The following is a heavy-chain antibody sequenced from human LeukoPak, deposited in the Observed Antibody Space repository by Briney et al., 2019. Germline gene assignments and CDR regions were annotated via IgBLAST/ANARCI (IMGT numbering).Heavy chain of an antibody. CDR3: ARGGGSYKFDI. Sequence: SETLSLTCTVSGDSITNYYWSWIRQVAGKGLEWIARIHTSGSTHYSPSLKSRVTISAGTSKNQFSLTLTSVTAADTAVYYCARGGGSYKFDIWGQGTLATVSS. CDR2: IHTSGST. CDR1: GDSITNYY. D-gene: IGHD1-26*01. V-gene: IGHV4-4*07. J-gene: IGHJ4*02.